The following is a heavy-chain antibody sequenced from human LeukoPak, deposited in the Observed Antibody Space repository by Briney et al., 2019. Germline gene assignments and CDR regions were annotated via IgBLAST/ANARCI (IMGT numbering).Heavy chain of an antibody. CDR1: GFTFSSYA. CDR2: ISYDGSNK. D-gene: IGHD6-19*01. CDR3: ARTPADGSRWYGDYFDY. J-gene: IGHJ4*02. Sequence: GGSLRLSCAASGFTFSSYAMHWVRRAPGEGLEWVAVISYDGSNKYYADSVKGRFTISRDNSKNTLYLQMNSLRAEDTAVYYCARTPADGSRWYGDYFDYWGQGTLVTVSS. V-gene: IGHV3-30-3*01.